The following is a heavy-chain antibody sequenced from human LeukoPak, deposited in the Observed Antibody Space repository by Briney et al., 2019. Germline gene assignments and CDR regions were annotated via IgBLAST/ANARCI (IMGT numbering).Heavy chain of an antibody. CDR2: INHSGST. J-gene: IGHJ4*02. CDR1: GGSFSGYY. Sequence: SETLSLTCAVYGGSFSGYYWSWIRQPPGKGLEWIGEINHSGSTNYNPSLKSRVTISVDMSKNQFSLKLSSVTAADTAVYYCARGTSSGWFLDYWGQGTLVTVSS. D-gene: IGHD6-19*01. V-gene: IGHV4-34*01. CDR3: ARGTSSGWFLDY.